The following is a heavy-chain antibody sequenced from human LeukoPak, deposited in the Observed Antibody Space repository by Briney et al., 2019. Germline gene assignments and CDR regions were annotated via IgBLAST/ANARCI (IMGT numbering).Heavy chain of an antibody. D-gene: IGHD4-23*01. CDR2: ISTYSGTP. CDR3: ARDTVVTGDDAFDI. V-gene: IGHV1-18*01. J-gene: IGHJ3*02. Sequence: ASVKVSCKASGYTFTNYGISWVRQAPGQGLEWMGWISTYSGTPNYPQKLQGRVTMTTDTSTSTAYMELRSLRSDDTAVYYCARDTVVTGDDAFDIWGQGTMVTVSS. CDR1: GYTFTNYG.